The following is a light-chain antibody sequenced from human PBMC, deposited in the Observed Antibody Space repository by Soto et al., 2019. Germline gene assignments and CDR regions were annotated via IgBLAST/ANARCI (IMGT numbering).Light chain of an antibody. CDR1: SSDVGAYNY. V-gene: IGLV2-14*01. J-gene: IGLJ1*01. Sequence: QSVLTQPASVSGSTGQSIAISCTGTSSDVGAYNYVSWYQQHPGKAPKLMIYDVSNRPSGVSNRFSGSKSGNTASLTISGLQAEDEADYYCSSYTRSSTLYVFGTGTKVTVL. CDR2: DVS. CDR3: SSYTRSSTLYV.